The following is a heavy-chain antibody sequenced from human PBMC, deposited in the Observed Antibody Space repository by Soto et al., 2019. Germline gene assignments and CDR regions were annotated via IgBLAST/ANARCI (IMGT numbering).Heavy chain of an antibody. CDR1: GYSFTSYG. J-gene: IGHJ6*02. CDR2: ITVYNGQT. V-gene: IGHV1-18*04. D-gene: IGHD3-3*01. CDR3: ARAEVEPRFYGMDV. Sequence: ASVKVSCKASGYSFTSYGINWVRQAPGQGLEWMGWITVYNGQTKYAQNFQGRATMTTESPTSTAYLELTSLGSDDTAVYYCARAEVEPRFYGMDVWGQGTTVTVSS.